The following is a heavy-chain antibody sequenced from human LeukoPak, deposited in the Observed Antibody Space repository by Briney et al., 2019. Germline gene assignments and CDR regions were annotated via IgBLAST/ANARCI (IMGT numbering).Heavy chain of an antibody. J-gene: IGHJ3*02. CDR1: GYTFTSYG. D-gene: IGHD6-13*01. Sequence: ASVKVSCKASGYTFTSYGISWVRRAPGQGLEWMGWISAYNGNTNYAQKLQGRVTMTTDTSTSTAYMELRSLRSDDTAVYYCARFRTESSSSPNDAFDIWGQGTMVTVSS. CDR3: ARFRTESSSSPNDAFDI. V-gene: IGHV1-18*01. CDR2: ISAYNGNT.